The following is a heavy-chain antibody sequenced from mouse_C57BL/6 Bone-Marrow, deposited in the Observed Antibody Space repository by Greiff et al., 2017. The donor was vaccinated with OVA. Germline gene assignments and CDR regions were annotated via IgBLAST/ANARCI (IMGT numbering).Heavy chain of an antibody. J-gene: IGHJ4*01. Sequence: QVQLKQSGAELVKPGASVKISCKASGYAFSSYWMNWVKQRPGKGLEWIGQIYPGDGDTNYNGKFKGKATLTADKSSSTAYMQLSSLTSEDSAVYFCAPIYYGYDVLMDYWGQGTSVTVSS. CDR2: IYPGDGDT. CDR1: GYAFSSYW. CDR3: APIYYGYDVLMDY. D-gene: IGHD2-2*01. V-gene: IGHV1-80*01.